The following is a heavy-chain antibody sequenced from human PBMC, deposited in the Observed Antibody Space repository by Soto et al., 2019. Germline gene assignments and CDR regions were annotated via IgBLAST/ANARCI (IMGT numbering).Heavy chain of an antibody. CDR2: ITASGGRT. J-gene: IGHJ6*02. Sequence: EVLLLESGGGLLQPGGSLRLSCAASGFNFRSYAMNWVRQVPGKGLEWVSSITASGGRTYYAASVKGRFTMSRDNPKNTLYLQMNSLRAEDTAVYYCAKEVRGSSSIYYYSYGMDVWGQGTTVTVSS. CDR1: GFNFRSYA. V-gene: IGHV3-23*01. D-gene: IGHD6-6*01. CDR3: AKEVRGSSSIYYYSYGMDV.